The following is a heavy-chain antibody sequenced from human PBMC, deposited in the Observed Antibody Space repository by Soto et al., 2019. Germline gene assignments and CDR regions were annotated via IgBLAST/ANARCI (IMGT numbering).Heavy chain of an antibody. D-gene: IGHD3-22*01. Sequence: PSETLSLTCTVSGGSINSYYWSWIRQPPGKGLEWIGYIYYSGSTYYNPSLKSRVTISVDTSKNQFSLKLSSVTAADTAVYYCARDPKSLYYYDSSGDYWGQGTLVTVSS. CDR3: ARDPKSLYYYDSSGDY. CDR2: IYYSGST. J-gene: IGHJ4*02. CDR1: GGSINSYY. V-gene: IGHV4-59*12.